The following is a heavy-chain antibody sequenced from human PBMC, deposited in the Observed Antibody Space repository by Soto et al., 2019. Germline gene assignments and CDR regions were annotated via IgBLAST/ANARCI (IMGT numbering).Heavy chain of an antibody. J-gene: IGHJ4*02. CDR2: IKSKTDGGTT. D-gene: IGHD3-3*01. CDR1: GFTFSNAW. Sequence: GGSLRLSCAASGFTFSNAWMSWVRQAPGKGLEWVGRIKSKTDGGTTDYAAPVKGRFTISRDDSKNTLYLQMNSLKTEDTAVYYCTTPYYDFWSGYYAFDYWGQGTLVTVSS. CDR3: TTPYYDFWSGYYAFDY. V-gene: IGHV3-15*01.